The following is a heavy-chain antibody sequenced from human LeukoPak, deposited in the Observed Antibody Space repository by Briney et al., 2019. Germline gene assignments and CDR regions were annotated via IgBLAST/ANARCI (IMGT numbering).Heavy chain of an antibody. CDR3: ARDAVDFSLDY. D-gene: IGHD3-3*01. CDR2: IYSGGST. Sequence: GGSLRLSCAASGFTVSSNYMSWVRQAPGKGLEWVSVIYSGGSTYYADSVEGRFTISRDNSKNTLYLQMSSLRAEDTAVYYCARDAVDFSLDYWGQGTLVTVSS. CDR1: GFTVSSNY. V-gene: IGHV3-53*01. J-gene: IGHJ4*02.